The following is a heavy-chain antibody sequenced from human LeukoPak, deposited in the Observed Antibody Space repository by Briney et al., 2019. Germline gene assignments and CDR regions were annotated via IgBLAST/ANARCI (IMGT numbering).Heavy chain of an antibody. V-gene: IGHV3-73*01. J-gene: IGHJ5*02. Sequence: GGSLRLSCAASGFTFSGSATHWVRQASGEGLEWVGRIRSKANSYATAYAASVKGRFTISRDDSQNTAYLQMDSLKTEDTAVYYCTRSELGFDPWGQGTLVTVSS. CDR2: IRSKANSYAT. D-gene: IGHD1-1*01. CDR3: TRSELGFDP. CDR1: GFTFSGSA.